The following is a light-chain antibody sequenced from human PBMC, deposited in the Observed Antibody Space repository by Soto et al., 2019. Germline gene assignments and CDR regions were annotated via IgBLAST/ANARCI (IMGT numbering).Light chain of an antibody. V-gene: IGLV2-14*03. J-gene: IGLJ2*01. CDR3: SSFTVMNTQV. CDR2: DVN. CDR1: SSDVGAYNY. Sequence: QSALTQPASVSEFPGQSVTISCIGTSSDVGAYNYVSWYQQHPGKAPKLIIFDVNHRPSGISNRFSGSNSGNTASLTVSGLQADDEAEYYCSSFTVMNTQVFGGGTKLTVL.